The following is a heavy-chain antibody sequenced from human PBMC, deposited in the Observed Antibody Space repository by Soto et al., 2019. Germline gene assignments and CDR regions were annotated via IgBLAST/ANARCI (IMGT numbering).Heavy chain of an antibody. V-gene: IGHV3-23*01. CDR2: ISGSGGST. CDR3: AKGWRNYDILTGYYIDY. CDR1: GFTFSSYA. Sequence: GGSLRLSCAASGFTFSSYAMSWVRQAPGKGLEWVSAISGSGGSTYYADSVKGRFTISRDNSKNTLYLQMNSLRAEDTAVYYCAKGWRNYDILTGYYIDYWGQGTLVTVSS. J-gene: IGHJ4*02. D-gene: IGHD3-9*01.